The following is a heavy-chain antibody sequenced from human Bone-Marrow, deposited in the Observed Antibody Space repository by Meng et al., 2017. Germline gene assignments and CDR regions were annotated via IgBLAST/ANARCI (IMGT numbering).Heavy chain of an antibody. CDR1: GFTVSSNY. CDR2: IFSGGTT. Sequence: VELGGSGGGLVQPGGSLRLSCAASGFTVSSNYMSWVRQAPGKGLEWVSVIFSGGTTYYADSVQGRFTISRDNSKNTLFLQMNSLRADDTAVYYCARDIRWGQGTLVTVSS. D-gene: IGHD3-10*01. V-gene: IGHV3-66*02. J-gene: IGHJ4*02. CDR3: ARDIR.